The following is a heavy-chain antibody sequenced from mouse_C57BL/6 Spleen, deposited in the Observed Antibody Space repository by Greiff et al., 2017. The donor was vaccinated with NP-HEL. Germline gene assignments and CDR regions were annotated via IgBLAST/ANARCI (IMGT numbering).Heavy chain of an antibody. D-gene: IGHD3-1*01. CDR1: GYAFSSSW. J-gene: IGHJ2*01. CDR2: IYPGDGDT. V-gene: IGHV1-82*01. CDR3: ARGRAYYFDY. Sequence: QVQLQQSGPELVKPGASVKISCKASGYAFSSSWMNWVKQRPGKGLEWIGRIYPGDGDTNYNGKFKGKATLTADKSSSTAYMQLSSLTPEDSAVYFCARGRAYYFDYWGQGTTLTVSS.